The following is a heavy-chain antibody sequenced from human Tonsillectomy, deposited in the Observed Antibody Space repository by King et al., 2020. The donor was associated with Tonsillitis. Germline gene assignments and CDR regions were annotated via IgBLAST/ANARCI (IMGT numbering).Heavy chain of an antibody. CDR3: ARTEIEWELLGAMDV. Sequence: VQLVESGGGLVKPGGSLRLSCAASGFTFSDYYMSWIRQAPGKGLEWVSYSSRSGSTIYYADSWKGRLTISRDNAKNSLYLQMNSLIAEDTAVYYCARTEIEWELLGAMDVWGQGTTVTVSS. CDR2: SSRSGSTI. CDR1: GFTFSDYY. J-gene: IGHJ6*02. V-gene: IGHV3-11*01. D-gene: IGHD1-26*01.